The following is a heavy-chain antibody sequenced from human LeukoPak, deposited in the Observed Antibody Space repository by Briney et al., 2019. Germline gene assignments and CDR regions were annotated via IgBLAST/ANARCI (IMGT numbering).Heavy chain of an antibody. D-gene: IGHD3-3*01. CDR3: ARGTGITIFGVVTGNWFDP. V-gene: IGHV1-69*05. CDR1: GGAFSSYA. J-gene: IGHJ5*02. Sequence: SVKLSCKASGGAFSSYAISWVRQAPGQGLEWMGGIIPIFGTANYAQKFQGRVTITTDESTSTAYMELSSLRSEDTAVYYCARGTGITIFGVVTGNWFDPWGQGTLVTVSS. CDR2: IIPIFGTA.